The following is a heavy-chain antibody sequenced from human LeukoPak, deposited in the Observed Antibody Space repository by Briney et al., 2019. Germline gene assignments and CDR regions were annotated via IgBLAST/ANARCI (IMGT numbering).Heavy chain of an antibody. CDR3: ARDLKSVVVPAAIGSANWFDP. Sequence: SVKVSCKASGGTFSSYAISWVRQAPGQGLEWMGGIIPIFGTANYAQKFQGRVTITADESTSTAYMELSRLRSDDTAVYYCARDLKSVVVPAAIGSANWFDPWGQGTLVTVSS. V-gene: IGHV1-69*13. CDR1: GGTFSSYA. D-gene: IGHD2-2*01. CDR2: IIPIFGTA. J-gene: IGHJ5*02.